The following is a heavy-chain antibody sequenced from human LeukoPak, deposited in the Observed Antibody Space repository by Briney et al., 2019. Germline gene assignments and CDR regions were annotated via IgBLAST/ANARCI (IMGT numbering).Heavy chain of an antibody. J-gene: IGHJ3*01. CDR2: ITNTGGTT. CDR3: ARDPLSDDAFDL. Sequence: GGSLRLSCAASGFTLSDYYMNWVRQAPGKGLEWLSYITNTGGTTYADSVQGRFTISRDNAKNSLYLQMNSLRDEDTAVYYRARDPLSDDAFDLWGQGTVVTVSS. V-gene: IGHV3-69-1*02. CDR1: GFTLSDYY.